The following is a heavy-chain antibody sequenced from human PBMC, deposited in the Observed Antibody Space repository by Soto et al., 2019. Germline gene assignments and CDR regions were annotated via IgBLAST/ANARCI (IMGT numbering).Heavy chain of an antibody. J-gene: IGHJ4*02. CDR3: ASTLPYYYVSKSSFDY. D-gene: IGHD3-10*02. CDR2: ISSSSSYT. CDR1: GFTFSDYY. Sequence: QVQLVESGGGLVKPGGSLRLSCAASGFTFSDYYRSWIRQAPGKGREWVSYISSSSSYTNYADSVKGRFTISRDNATNSFYLQMHSLSPAHTAVYSCASTLPYYYVSKSSFDYWGQGTLVTVSS. V-gene: IGHV3-11*05.